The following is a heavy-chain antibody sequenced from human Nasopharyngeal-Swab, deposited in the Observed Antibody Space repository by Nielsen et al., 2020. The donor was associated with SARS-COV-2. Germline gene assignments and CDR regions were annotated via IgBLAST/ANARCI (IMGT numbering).Heavy chain of an antibody. J-gene: IGHJ5*02. V-gene: IGHV4-59*11. CDR1: GVSITSQY. CDR3: AKEGATGWFGP. CDR2: ISHNSGT. Sequence: SETLSLTCTVSGVSITSQYWSWIRQPPGTGLEWIGYISHNSGTSYNPSLKSRVTMFMDKSKNKFSLRLKSVNAADTAVYYCAKEGATGWFGPCGQGTLVTVSS.